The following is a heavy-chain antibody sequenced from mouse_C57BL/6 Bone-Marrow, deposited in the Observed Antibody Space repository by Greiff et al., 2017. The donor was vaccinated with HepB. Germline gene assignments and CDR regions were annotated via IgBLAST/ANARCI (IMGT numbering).Heavy chain of an antibody. D-gene: IGHD3-1*01. Sequence: VKLQQPGAELVMPGASVKLSCKASGYTFTSYWMHWVKQRPGQGLEWIGEIDPSDSYTNYNQKFKGKSTLTVDKSSSTAYMQLSSLTSEDSAVYYCARGLQDYWGQGTTLTVSS. J-gene: IGHJ2*01. CDR2: IDPSDSYT. V-gene: IGHV1-69*01. CDR3: ARGLQDY. CDR1: GYTFTSYW.